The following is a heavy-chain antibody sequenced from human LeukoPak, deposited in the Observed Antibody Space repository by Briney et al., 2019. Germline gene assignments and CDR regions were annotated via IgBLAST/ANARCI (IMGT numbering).Heavy chain of an antibody. J-gene: IGHJ4*02. Sequence: SEPLSFTCTVSGGSISSSSYYWGWIRQPPGKGLEWIGGIYYSGSTYYDPSLKSRVTISVDTSKNQFSLKLSSVTAADTAVYYCAEVSGWFSDWGQGTLVTVSS. D-gene: IGHD6-19*01. V-gene: IGHV4-39*01. CDR1: GGSISSSSYY. CDR3: AEVSGWFSD. CDR2: IYYSGST.